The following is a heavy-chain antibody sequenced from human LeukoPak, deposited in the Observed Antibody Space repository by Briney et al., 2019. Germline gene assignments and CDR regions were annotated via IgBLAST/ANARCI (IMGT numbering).Heavy chain of an antibody. CDR3: ARRTSGSYIFDY. Sequence: ASVKVSCKASGYTFTSYYLHWVRQAPGQGLEWMGIINPSGGGISYAQKLQGRVTMTSDTSTSTVYMELSSLRSEDTAVYYCARRTSGSYIFDYWGQGTLVTVSS. CDR2: INPSGGGI. J-gene: IGHJ4*02. V-gene: IGHV1-46*04. D-gene: IGHD1-26*01. CDR1: GYTFTSYY.